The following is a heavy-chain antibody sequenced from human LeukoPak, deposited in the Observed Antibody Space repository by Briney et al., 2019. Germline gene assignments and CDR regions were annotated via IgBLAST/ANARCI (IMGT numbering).Heavy chain of an antibody. V-gene: IGHV3-73*01. CDR3: TRHDSSGFVY. CDR2: IRSKANSYAT. Sequence: GGTLRLSCAASGFTFSGSAMHWVRQASGKGLEWVGRIRSKANSYATAYAASVKGRFTISRDDSKNTAYLQMNSLKTEDTAVYYCTRHDSSGFVYWGQGTLVTVSS. CDR1: GFTFSGSA. J-gene: IGHJ4*02. D-gene: IGHD6-19*01.